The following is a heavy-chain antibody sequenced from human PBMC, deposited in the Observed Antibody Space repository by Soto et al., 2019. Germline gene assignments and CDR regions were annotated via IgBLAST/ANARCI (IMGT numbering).Heavy chain of an antibody. CDR2: IIPLFGTA. Sequence: QVQLVQSGADVKKPGSSVKVSCQASGVTFSSETLGWVRQAPGQGLEWAGGIIPLFGTASYAQKFQGRVTITEDESTSTVYMELSSLRSDDTAVYFCATELGENPASPFDAWGQGTLVTVSS. V-gene: IGHV1-69*01. D-gene: IGHD3-10*01. CDR1: GVTFSSET. J-gene: IGHJ4*02. CDR3: ATELGENPASPFDA.